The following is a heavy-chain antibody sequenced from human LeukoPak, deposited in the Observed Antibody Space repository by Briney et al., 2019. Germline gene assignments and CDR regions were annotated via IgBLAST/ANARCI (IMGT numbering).Heavy chain of an antibody. CDR3: ARTYNWNEGGFDY. D-gene: IGHD1-1*01. Sequence: SETLSLTCTVSGGSISSYYWSWFRQPPGKGLEWIGLIYNSATTHYNPSLKSRVTISVDTSKNQFSLSLTSVTAADTAVYYCARTYNWNEGGFDYWGQGTLVTVSS. J-gene: IGHJ4*02. CDR1: GGSISSYY. CDR2: IYNSATT. V-gene: IGHV4-59*01.